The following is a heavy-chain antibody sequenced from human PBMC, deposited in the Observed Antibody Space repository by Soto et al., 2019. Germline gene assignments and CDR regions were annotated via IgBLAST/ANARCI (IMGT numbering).Heavy chain of an antibody. Sequence: VSGPTLVNPTQTLTLTCTFSGFSLSASGVCVSWIRQPPGKALEWLARIDWDDDKYYSKSLKTRLTISRGTSKNQVVLTMTSMDPVDTATYYCARINPDDYYFDYWGQGTPVTVSS. D-gene: IGHD1-1*01. CDR1: GFSLSASGVC. J-gene: IGHJ4*02. CDR2: IDWDDDK. CDR3: ARINPDDYYFDY. V-gene: IGHV2-70*11.